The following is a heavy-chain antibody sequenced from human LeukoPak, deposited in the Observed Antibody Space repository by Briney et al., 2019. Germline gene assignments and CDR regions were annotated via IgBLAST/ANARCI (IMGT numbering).Heavy chain of an antibody. CDR2: IRFDATIK. V-gene: IGHV3-30*02. CDR3: ARADYYFFMDV. J-gene: IGHJ6*03. CDR1: GFRFSDYG. D-gene: IGHD6-19*01. Sequence: GGSLRLSCAASGFRFSDYGIHWVRQAPGKGLEWVAFIRFDATIKYYEDSVKGRFTISRDNSKNTVYFQMNSLRPEDTAVYYCARADYYFFMDVWGKGTTVTVSS.